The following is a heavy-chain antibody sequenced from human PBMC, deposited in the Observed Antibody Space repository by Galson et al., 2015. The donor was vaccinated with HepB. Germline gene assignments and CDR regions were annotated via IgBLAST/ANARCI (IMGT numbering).Heavy chain of an antibody. D-gene: IGHD2-21*02. J-gene: IGHJ4*02. CDR1: GFTFSRYA. V-gene: IGHV3-23*01. Sequence: SLRLSCATFGFTFSRYAMSWVRQAPGKGLEWVSGMSGTGGTTFYSDSVKGRFTISRDNSKNTLYLQMNSLRVEDTAVYYCAKVAVVVTTIPYYFDYWGQGTRSPSPQ. CDR3: AKVAVVVTTIPYYFDY. CDR2: MSGTGGTT.